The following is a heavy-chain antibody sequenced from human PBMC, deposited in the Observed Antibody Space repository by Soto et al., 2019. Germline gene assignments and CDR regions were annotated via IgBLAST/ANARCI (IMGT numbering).Heavy chain of an antibody. CDR1: GFTFSSYA. Sequence: PGGSLRLSCAASGFTFSSYAMHWVRQAPGKGLEWVAVISYDGSNKYYADSVKGRFTISRDNSKNTLYLQMNSLRAEDTAVYYCARIEAAGGKGGYWGQGTLVTVS. D-gene: IGHD6-13*01. V-gene: IGHV3-30-3*01. CDR2: ISYDGSNK. J-gene: IGHJ4*02. CDR3: ARIEAAGGKGGY.